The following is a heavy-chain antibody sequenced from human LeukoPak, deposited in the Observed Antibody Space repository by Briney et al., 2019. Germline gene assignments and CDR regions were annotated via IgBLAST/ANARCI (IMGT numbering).Heavy chain of an antibody. D-gene: IGHD6-19*01. CDR1: GGSISSYY. V-gene: IGHV4-4*07. CDR3: ARVVSSGWYSYFDY. J-gene: IGHJ4*02. CDR2: IYTSGST. Sequence: SETLSLTCTVSGGSISSYYWSWIRQPAGKGLEWIGRIYTSGSTNYNPSLKSRVTMSVDTSKNQFSLKLSSVTAADTAVYYCARVVSSGWYSYFDYWGQGTLVTVSS.